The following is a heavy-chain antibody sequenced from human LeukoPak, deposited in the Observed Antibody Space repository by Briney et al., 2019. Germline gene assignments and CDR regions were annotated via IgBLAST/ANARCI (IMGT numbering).Heavy chain of an antibody. CDR1: GFTFSSNG. CDR2: IWHDGSAK. Sequence: PGGSLRLSCAASGFTFSSNGMSWVRQAPGKGLEWVANIWHDGSAKYYVDSVKGRFIISRDNAKNSLFLQMNSLRAEDTAVYYCAREIDGSHPNDYWGQGTLVTVSS. D-gene: IGHD1-26*01. V-gene: IGHV3-7*01. CDR3: AREIDGSHPNDY. J-gene: IGHJ4*02.